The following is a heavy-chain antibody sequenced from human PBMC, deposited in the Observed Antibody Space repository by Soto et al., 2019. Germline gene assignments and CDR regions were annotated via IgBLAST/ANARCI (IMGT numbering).Heavy chain of an antibody. V-gene: IGHV3-23*01. D-gene: IGHD2-15*01. CDR2: VSTAGST. J-gene: IGHJ4*02. CDR3: AKRRGAGGHFDY. Sequence: DVQLLESGGGLVQPEGSLRLSCAASGFTFSSYAMGWVRQGTGKGLQWVAVVSTAGSTHYADSVRGRFTISRDNSKNTLSLQMNSLTAEDTAVYFCAKRRGAGGHFDYGGQGALVTVSS. CDR1: GFTFSSYA.